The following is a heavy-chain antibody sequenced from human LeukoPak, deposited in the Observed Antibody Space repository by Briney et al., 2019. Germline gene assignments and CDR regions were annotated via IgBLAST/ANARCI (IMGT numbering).Heavy chain of an antibody. CDR3: ARDTAGNDY. D-gene: IGHD6-19*01. J-gene: IGHJ4*02. CDR1: RFTFSNYW. CDR2: INQDGSEK. Sequence: PGGSLRLSCAASRFTFSNYWMSWVRQAPGKGLEWVANINQDGSEKYYVDSVKGRFSISRDNAKNSLFLQMSSLRDEDTAVYYCARDTAGNDYWGQGTLVTVSP. V-gene: IGHV3-7*01.